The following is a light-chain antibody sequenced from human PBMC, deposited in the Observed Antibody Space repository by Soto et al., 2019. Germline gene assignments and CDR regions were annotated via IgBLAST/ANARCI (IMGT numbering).Light chain of an antibody. CDR3: QSYDSSLSGGV. CDR2: GNS. J-gene: IGLJ3*02. Sequence: QSLLTQPPSVSGAPGQRVTISCTGSSSNIGAGYDVHWYQQLPGTAPKLLIYGNSNRPSGVPDRLSGSKSGTSASLAITGLQAEDEADYYCQSYDSSLSGGVFGGGTKVTVL. CDR1: SSNIGAGYD. V-gene: IGLV1-40*01.